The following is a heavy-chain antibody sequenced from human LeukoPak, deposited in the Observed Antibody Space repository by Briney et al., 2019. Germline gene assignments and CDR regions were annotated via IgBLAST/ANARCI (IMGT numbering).Heavy chain of an antibody. Sequence: PGGSLRLSCAASGFTFSSYAMHWVRQAPGKGLEWVAVISYDGSNKYYADSVKGRFTTSRDNSKNTLYLQMNSLRAEDTAVYYRARGTYYYDSSGYSPGSYWGQGTLVTVSS. CDR2: ISYDGSNK. V-gene: IGHV3-30-3*01. D-gene: IGHD3-22*01. J-gene: IGHJ4*02. CDR1: GFTFSSYA. CDR3: ARGTYYYDSSGYSPGSY.